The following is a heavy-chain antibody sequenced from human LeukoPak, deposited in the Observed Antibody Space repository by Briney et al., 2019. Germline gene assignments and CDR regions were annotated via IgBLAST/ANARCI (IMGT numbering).Heavy chain of an antibody. CDR2: IYYSGST. J-gene: IGHJ4*02. CDR3: ARTYHYGSGSYFLFDF. V-gene: IGHV4-59*11. CDR1: GDSISGHY. Sequence: SETLSLTCTVSGDSISGHYWSWIRQPPGTGLEWIGYIYYSGSTDYNPSLKSRVTISVDTSKNQLSLKLSSVTAADTAVYYCARTYHYGSGSYFLFDFWGQGTLVTVSS. D-gene: IGHD3-10*01.